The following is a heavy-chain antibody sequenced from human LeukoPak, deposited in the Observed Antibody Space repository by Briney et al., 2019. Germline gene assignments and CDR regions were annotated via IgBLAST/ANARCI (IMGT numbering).Heavy chain of an antibody. CDR3: ARDGGGIVGAAFYYMDV. J-gene: IGHJ6*03. D-gene: IGHD1-26*01. V-gene: IGHV1-2*02. CDR2: INPNSGGT. CDR1: GYTFTDYY. Sequence: GASVKVSCKASGYTFTDYYKHWVRQAPGQGLEWMGWINPNSGGTNYAQKFQGRVTMTRDTSISTAYMELSRLRSDDTAVYYCARDGGGIVGAAFYYMDVWGKGTTVTVSS.